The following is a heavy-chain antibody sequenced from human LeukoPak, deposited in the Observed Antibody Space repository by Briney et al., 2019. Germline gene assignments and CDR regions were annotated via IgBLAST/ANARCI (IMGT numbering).Heavy chain of an antibody. V-gene: IGHV1-2*02. CDR2: INPNSGGT. Sequence: ASVKVSCKASGYTFTGYYMHWVRQAPGQGLEWMGWINPNSGGTNYAQKFQGRVTMTRDTSISTAYMELSRLRSDDTAVYYCARVLFDDYSNSDAFDIWGQGTMVTVSS. CDR1: GYTFTGYY. D-gene: IGHD4-11*01. J-gene: IGHJ3*02. CDR3: ARVLFDDYSNSDAFDI.